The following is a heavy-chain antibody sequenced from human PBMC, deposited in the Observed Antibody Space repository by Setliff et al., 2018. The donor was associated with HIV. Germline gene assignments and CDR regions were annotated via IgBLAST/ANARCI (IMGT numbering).Heavy chain of an antibody. Sequence: PSETLSLTCVVSGSSISSGYYWGWIRQPPGKGLEWIGELSPSGTTRPNPSLQSRVIISLDTSKNQFSLKLTSVTAADTAMYYCAAFLVSPVTTQDYWGQGTPVTVSS. CDR3: AAFLVSPVTTQDY. CDR2: LSPSGTT. J-gene: IGHJ4*02. V-gene: IGHV4-38-2*01. D-gene: IGHD4-17*01. CDR1: GSSISSGYY.